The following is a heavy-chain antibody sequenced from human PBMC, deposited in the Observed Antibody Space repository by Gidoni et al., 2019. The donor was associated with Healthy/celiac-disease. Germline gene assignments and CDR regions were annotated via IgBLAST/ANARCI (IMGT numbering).Heavy chain of an antibody. CDR2: ISYDGSNK. J-gene: IGHJ4*02. Sequence: QVQLVESGGGVVQPGRSLRLSCAASGFTFSSYAMHWVRQAPGKGLEWVAVISYDGSNKYYADSVKGLFTISRDNSKNTLYLQMNSLRAEDTAVYYCARDYDFWSGYTFDYWGQGTLVTVSS. D-gene: IGHD3-3*01. CDR3: ARDYDFWSGYTFDY. CDR1: GFTFSSYA. V-gene: IGHV3-30*01.